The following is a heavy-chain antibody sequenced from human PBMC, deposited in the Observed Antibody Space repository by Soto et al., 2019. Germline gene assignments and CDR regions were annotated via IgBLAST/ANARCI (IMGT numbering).Heavy chain of an antibody. CDR3: ARARPWIQLWLRGYYGMDV. V-gene: IGHV4-31*03. CDR1: GGSISSGGYY. Sequence: QVQLQESGPGLVKPSQTLSLTCTVSGGSISSGGYYWSWIRQHPGNGLEWIGYSYYSGSTYYNPSLKSRVTISVDTSTNQFSLKLSSVTAADTAVYYCARARPWIQLWLRGYYGMDVWGQGTTVTVSS. CDR2: SYYSGST. D-gene: IGHD5-18*01. J-gene: IGHJ6*02.